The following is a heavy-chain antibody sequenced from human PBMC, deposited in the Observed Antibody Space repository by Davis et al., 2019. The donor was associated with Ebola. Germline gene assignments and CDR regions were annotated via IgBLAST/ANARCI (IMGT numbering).Heavy chain of an antibody. CDR1: GGSFSGYY. D-gene: IGHD3-22*01. CDR3: ARWEYDSGGYYLGH. J-gene: IGHJ4*02. V-gene: IGHV4-34*01. CDR2: INHSGST. Sequence: MPSETLSLTCAVYGGSFSGYYWSWIRQPPGKELEWIGEINHSGSTNYNPSLKCRVTISVDTSKNNFSLRLSSVTAADTAVYYCARWEYDSGGYYLGHWGQGTLVTVSS.